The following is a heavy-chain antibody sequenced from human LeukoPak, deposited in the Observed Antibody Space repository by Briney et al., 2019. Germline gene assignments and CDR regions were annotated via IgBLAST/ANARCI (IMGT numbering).Heavy chain of an antibody. Sequence: SETLSLTCTVSGGSISSSSYYWGWIRQPPGKGLEWIGSIYYSGSTYYNPSLKSRVTISVDTSKKQFSLKLSSVTAADTAVYYCARAVYSSSWPNHDAFDIWGQGTMVTVSS. CDR1: GGSISSSSYY. V-gene: IGHV4-39*07. D-gene: IGHD6-13*01. J-gene: IGHJ3*02. CDR3: ARAVYSSSWPNHDAFDI. CDR2: IYYSGST.